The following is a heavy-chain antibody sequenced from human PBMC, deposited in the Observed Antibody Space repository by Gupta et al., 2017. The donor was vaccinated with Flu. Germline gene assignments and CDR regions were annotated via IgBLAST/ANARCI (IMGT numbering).Heavy chain of an antibody. Sequence: QLQLLESGPGLVKPSETLSLTCVVSGGSMSNDGYYWGWIRQPPGKDLEWIGSSYYTGSTYYNPSLTSRVTISVDTSKNQFSLKIRDMAAADTAIYYCARLLAGRRAFDLWGQGTTVTVSS. CDR1: GGSMSNDGYY. CDR2: SYYTGST. D-gene: IGHD6-6*01. V-gene: IGHV4-39*01. CDR3: ARLLAGRRAFDL. J-gene: IGHJ3*01.